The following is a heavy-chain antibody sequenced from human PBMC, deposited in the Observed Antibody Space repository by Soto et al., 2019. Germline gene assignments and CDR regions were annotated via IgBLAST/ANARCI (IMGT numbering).Heavy chain of an antibody. CDR1: GVSISNSSYY. Sequence: SETLSLTCTVSGVSISNSSYYWGWIRRPPGKGLEWIGTIYYSGITYYNPSLKSRATISVDTSKNQFSLKLTSVTAADAAVYYCARHGSNWGQGTLVTVSS. CDR2: IYYSGIT. CDR3: ARHGSN. V-gene: IGHV4-39*01. J-gene: IGHJ4*02.